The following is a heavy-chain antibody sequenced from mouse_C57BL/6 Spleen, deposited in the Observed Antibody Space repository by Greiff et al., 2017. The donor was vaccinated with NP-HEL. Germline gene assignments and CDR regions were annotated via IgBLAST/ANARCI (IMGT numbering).Heavy chain of an antibody. CDR1: GFTFSDYG. CDR3: ARGGAMDY. J-gene: IGHJ4*01. Sequence: EVQLVESGGGLVKPGGSLKLSCAASGFTFSDYGMHWVRQAPGKGLEWVAYISSGSSTIYYADTVKGRFTISRDNAKNTLFLQMTSLRSEDTAMYYCARGGAMDYWGQGTSVTVSS. CDR2: ISSGSSTI. V-gene: IGHV5-17*01.